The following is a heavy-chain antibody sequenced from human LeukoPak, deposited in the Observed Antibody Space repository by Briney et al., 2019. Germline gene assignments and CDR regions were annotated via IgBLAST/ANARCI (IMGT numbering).Heavy chain of an antibody. D-gene: IGHD1-26*01. J-gene: IGHJ5*02. Sequence: GGSLRLSCVVSGIPFSDYYMNWIRLAPGKGLEWISYISASSSYTDYADSVKGRFTISRDNAKNTLYLQMNSLTTEDTAVYYCIADKREEGARFDPWGQGTLVTVSS. V-gene: IGHV3-11*03. CDR2: ISASSSYT. CDR3: IADKREEGARFDP. CDR1: GIPFSDYY.